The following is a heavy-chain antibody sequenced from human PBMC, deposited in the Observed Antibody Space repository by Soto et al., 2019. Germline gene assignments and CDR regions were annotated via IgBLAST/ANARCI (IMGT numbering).Heavy chain of an antibody. D-gene: IGHD2-21*02. Sequence: EVQLVESGGGLVQPGGSLRLSCAASGFTVSSNYMNWVRQAPGKGLEWGSGISSGGTTYNADSVRGRFSISRDNSKNTLYLQMDSLRSEDTAMYYCARDLKGTGGDSWYWGQGTLVTVSS. J-gene: IGHJ4*02. CDR2: ISSGGTT. CDR3: ARDLKGTGGDSWY. CDR1: GFTVSSNY. V-gene: IGHV3-53*01.